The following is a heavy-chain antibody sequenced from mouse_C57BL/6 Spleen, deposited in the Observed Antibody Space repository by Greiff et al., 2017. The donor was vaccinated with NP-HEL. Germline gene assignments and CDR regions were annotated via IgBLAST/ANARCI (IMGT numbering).Heavy chain of an antibody. J-gene: IGHJ4*01. D-gene: IGHD1-1*01. CDR1: GFNIKDDY. CDR3: TPYYYGSSYRAMDY. CDR2: IDPENGDT. Sequence: VQLQQSGAELVRPGASVKLSCTASGFNIKDDYMHWVKQRPEQGLEWIGWIDPENGDTEYASKFQGKATITADTSSNTAYLQLSSLTSEDTAVYYCTPYYYGSSYRAMDYWGQGTSVTVSS. V-gene: IGHV14-4*01.